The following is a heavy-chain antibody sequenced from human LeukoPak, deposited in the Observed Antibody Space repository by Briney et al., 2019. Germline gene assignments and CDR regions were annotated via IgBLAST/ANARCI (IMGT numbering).Heavy chain of an antibody. CDR3: ARDRCSSTSCYHDAFDI. CDR1: GGSISSYY. CDR2: IYTSGST. D-gene: IGHD2-2*01. Sequence: SETLSLTCTVSGGSISSYYWSWIRQPAGKGLEWIGRIYTSGSTNYNPSLKSRVTMSVDTSKNQFSLKLSSVTAADTAVYYCARDRCSSTSCYHDAFDIWGQGTMVTVSS. V-gene: IGHV4-4*07. J-gene: IGHJ3*02.